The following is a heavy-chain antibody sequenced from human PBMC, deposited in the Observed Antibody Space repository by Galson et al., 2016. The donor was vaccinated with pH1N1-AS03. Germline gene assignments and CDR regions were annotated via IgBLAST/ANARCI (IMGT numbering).Heavy chain of an antibody. D-gene: IGHD2-2*01. V-gene: IGHV1-69*04. CDR3: GRALGHNAQSSIHY. CDR2: LIPILDLV. Sequence: QSGAEVKKPGESLRISCKASGGTFSSYTINWVRQAPGHGLEWMGRLIPILDLVNYARNFQERVTITLDKSANTAYMEVSSLTSEDTGVYYCGRALGHNAQSSIHYWGQGTLVTVSS. CDR1: GGTFSSYT. J-gene: IGHJ1*01.